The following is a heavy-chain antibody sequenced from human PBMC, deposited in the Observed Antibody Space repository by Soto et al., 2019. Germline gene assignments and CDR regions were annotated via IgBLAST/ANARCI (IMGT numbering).Heavy chain of an antibody. J-gene: IGHJ4*02. Sequence: GGSLRLSCAASGFSFSDAWMNWVRQVPGKGLEWVGRINTKIDGGTTDYTAPVKGRFTISRDDSRNTLYLQMNSLKTEDTAIYYCTTVSPFDYWGQGTLVTVSS. CDR2: INTKIDGGTT. CDR1: GFSFSDAW. V-gene: IGHV3-15*07. CDR3: TTVSPFDY.